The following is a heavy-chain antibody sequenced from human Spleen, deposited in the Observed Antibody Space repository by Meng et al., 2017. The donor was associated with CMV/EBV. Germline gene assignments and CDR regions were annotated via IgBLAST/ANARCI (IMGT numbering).Heavy chain of an antibody. CDR2: IRSKANNYAT. CDR3: TRPPKDGTDY. Sequence: AASGFTFSGSAMHWVRQASGKGLEWVGRIRSKANNYATAYAASVKGRFTISRDDSKNMVYLQMNSLKTEDTAVYFCTRPPKDGTDYWGQGTLVTVSS. CDR1: GFTFSGSA. V-gene: IGHV3-73*01. J-gene: IGHJ4*02.